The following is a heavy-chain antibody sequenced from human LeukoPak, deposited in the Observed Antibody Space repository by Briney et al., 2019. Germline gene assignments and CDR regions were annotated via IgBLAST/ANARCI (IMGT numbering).Heavy chain of an antibody. CDR1: GGSFSGYY. Sequence: SETLSLTCAVYGGSFSGYYWSWIRQPPGKRLEWIGEINHSGSTNYNPSLKSRVTISVGTSKNQFSLKLSSVTAADTAVYYCARKQYCSSTSCYRYFDYWGQGTLVTVSS. J-gene: IGHJ4*02. CDR3: ARKQYCSSTSCYRYFDY. CDR2: INHSGST. V-gene: IGHV4-34*01. D-gene: IGHD2-2*02.